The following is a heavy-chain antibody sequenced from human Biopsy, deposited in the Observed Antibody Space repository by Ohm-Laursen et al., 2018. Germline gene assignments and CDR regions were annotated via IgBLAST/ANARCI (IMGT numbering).Heavy chain of an antibody. V-gene: IGHV4-39*01. CDR3: ARHPTGFWFDP. CDR1: GGSVSSNVHY. Sequence: SDTLSLTCTVSGGSVSSNVHYWAWIRQPPGKGLECIGTVFHSGITFYNPSLKSRVTISIDTPKNQFSLNLSSVTAADTAVYYCARHPTGFWFDPWGQGTLVTVSS. J-gene: IGHJ5*02. CDR2: VFHSGIT.